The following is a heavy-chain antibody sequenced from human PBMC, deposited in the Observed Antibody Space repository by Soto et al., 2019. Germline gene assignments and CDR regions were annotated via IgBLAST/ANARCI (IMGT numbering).Heavy chain of an antibody. V-gene: IGHV3-74*01. CDR2: ISDDGSTA. CDR1: GFTFSAYW. Sequence: TGGSLRLSCAVSGFTFSAYWMHWVRQVPGKGLTWVSRISDDGSTATYADSVKGRFVISRDNAKNSLYLEMNTLRADDSGLYYCARGRRVSSTGTGPHWGRGTLVTVSS. J-gene: IGHJ4*02. CDR3: ARGRRVSSTGTGPH. D-gene: IGHD1-1*01.